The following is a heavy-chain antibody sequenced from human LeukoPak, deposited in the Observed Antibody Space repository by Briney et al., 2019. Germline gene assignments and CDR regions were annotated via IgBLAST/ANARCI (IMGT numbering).Heavy chain of an antibody. V-gene: IGHV3-7*03. D-gene: IGHD2-2*01. CDR1: GFTLSSYW. J-gene: IGHJ6*04. Sequence: GGVLRVSCAASGFTLSSYWMSWVRQAPGKGLEWVANIKQDGSEKYYVDSVKGRFTISRDNAKNSLYLQMNSLRAEDTAVYYCARDLSDIVVVPAAIHYYYYGMDVWGKGTTVTVSS. CDR2: IKQDGSEK. CDR3: ARDLSDIVVVPAAIHYYYYGMDV.